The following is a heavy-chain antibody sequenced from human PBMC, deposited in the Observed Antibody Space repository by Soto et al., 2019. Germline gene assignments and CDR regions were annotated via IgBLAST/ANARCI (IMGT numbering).Heavy chain of an antibody. J-gene: IGHJ4*02. V-gene: IGHV3-23*01. D-gene: IGHD4-17*01. CDR3: AKDGGGDVSYADAGTPEALFDY. CDR2: ISGSGGST. Sequence: EVQLLESGGGLVQPGGSLRLSCAASGFTFSSYAMSWVRQAPGKGLEWVSAISGSGGSTYYADSVKGRFTISRDNSKNTLYLQMESRRAADTAVYYCAKDGGGDVSYADAGTPEALFDYRGQGALVTVSS. CDR1: GFTFSSYA.